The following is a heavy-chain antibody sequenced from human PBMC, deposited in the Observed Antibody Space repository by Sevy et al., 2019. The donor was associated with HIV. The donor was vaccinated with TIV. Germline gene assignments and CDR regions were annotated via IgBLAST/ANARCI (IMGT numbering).Heavy chain of an antibody. Sequence: GGSLRLSCAASGFTFSNYGMSWVRQAPGKGLEWVSVISGSGVSTYYADSVKGRFTISRDNSKSTLYLQMNSLRAEDTAVYYCAKGVYYDSSGSYYYYYGMDVWGQGTTVTVSS. CDR3: AKGVYYDSSGSYYYYYGMDV. J-gene: IGHJ6*02. D-gene: IGHD3-22*01. CDR1: GFTFSNYG. V-gene: IGHV3-23*01. CDR2: ISGSGVST.